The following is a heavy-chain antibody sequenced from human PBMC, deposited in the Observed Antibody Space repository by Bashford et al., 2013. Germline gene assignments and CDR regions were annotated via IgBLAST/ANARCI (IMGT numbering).Heavy chain of an antibody. CDR2: IYYSGAT. V-gene: IGHV4-59*11. CDR1: GDSMSSHY. J-gene: IGHJ4*02. D-gene: IGHD6-13*01. Sequence: SETLSLTCTVSGDSMSSHYWSWIRQPPGKGLEWIGYIYYSGATNYNPSLTSRVTISIDTSKNQFSLKLRSVTAADTAVYYCARGTLYSSSWAYSLDSWGLGTLVTVSS. CDR3: ARGTLYSSSWAYSLDS.